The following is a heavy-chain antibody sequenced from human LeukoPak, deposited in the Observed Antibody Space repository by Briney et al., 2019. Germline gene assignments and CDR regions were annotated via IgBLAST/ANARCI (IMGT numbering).Heavy chain of an antibody. CDR1: GFTFSGSP. V-gene: IGHV3-73*01. Sequence: GGSLILSCAASGFTFSGSPILWVRQAPGKGLEWVGRIRSKADNYATAYAASVQGRCTISRDDSKNTAYLQLNSLKIEDTAVYYCTQFNYWGQGALVTVSS. D-gene: IGHD5-24*01. CDR3: TQFNY. J-gene: IGHJ4*02. CDR2: IRSKADNYAT.